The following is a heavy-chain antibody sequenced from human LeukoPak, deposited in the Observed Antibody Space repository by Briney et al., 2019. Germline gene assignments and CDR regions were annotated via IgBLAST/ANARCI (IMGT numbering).Heavy chain of an antibody. D-gene: IGHD6-13*01. CDR2: ISAYNGNT. CDR3: AREGRYSSSWPPTYSPGY. V-gene: IGHV1-18*01. Sequence: ASVKVSCKASGYTFTSYGISWVRQAPGQGLEWMGWISAYNGNTNYAQKLQGRVTMTTDTSTSTAYMELRSLRSDDTAVYYCAREGRYSSSWPPTYSPGYWGQGTLVTVSS. J-gene: IGHJ4*02. CDR1: GYTFTSYG.